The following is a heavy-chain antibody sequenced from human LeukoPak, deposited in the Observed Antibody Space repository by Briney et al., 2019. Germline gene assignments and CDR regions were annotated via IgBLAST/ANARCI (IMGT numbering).Heavy chain of an antibody. V-gene: IGHV4-59*12. J-gene: IGHJ4*02. CDR1: GGFITSNFY. D-gene: IGHD3-22*01. CDR3: ARDRYYYDSSARYFDY. Sequence: PSETLSLTCSVSGGFITSNFYWSWIRHSPGKGLECIGEIYNSGGTKYNPSLKSRLTIAVDTSKNQFSLELSSVTAADTAVYYCARDRYYYDSSARYFDYWGQGTLVTVSS. CDR2: IYNSGGT.